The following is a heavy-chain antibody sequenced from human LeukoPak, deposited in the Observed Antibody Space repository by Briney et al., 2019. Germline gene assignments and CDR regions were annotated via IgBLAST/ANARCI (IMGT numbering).Heavy chain of an antibody. J-gene: IGHJ4*02. CDR2: ISRSSGSI. CDR1: GFTFSSYS. CDR3: ARDFDSSTSCFAY. V-gene: IGHV3-21*01. D-gene: IGHD2-2*01. Sequence: GGSLRLSCAASGFTFSSYSMNWVRQAPGKGLEWVSSISRSSGSIYYPDSVKGRFTIPRDNAKNSLYLQMNSLRAEDTAVYYCARDFDSSTSCFAYWGQGTLVTVSS.